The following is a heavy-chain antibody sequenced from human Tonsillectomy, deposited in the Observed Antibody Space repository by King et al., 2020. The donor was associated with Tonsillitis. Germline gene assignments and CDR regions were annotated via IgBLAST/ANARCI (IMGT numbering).Heavy chain of an antibody. V-gene: IGHV3-20*04. CDR2: INWNGGST. D-gene: IGHD2-15*01. CDR1: GFTFDDYG. Sequence: VQLVESGGGVVRPGGSLRLSCAASGFTFDDYGMSWVRQAPGKGLEYVSGINWNGGSTGYADSVKGRFTISRDNAKNSLYLQMNSLRAEDTALYYCASTPARYCSGGSCYAEDFQHWGQGTLVTVSS. J-gene: IGHJ1*01. CDR3: ASTPARYCSGGSCYAEDFQH.